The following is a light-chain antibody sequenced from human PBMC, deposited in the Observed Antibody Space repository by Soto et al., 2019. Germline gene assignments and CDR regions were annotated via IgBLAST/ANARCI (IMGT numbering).Light chain of an antibody. CDR3: HQYHGSSLT. J-gene: IGKJ1*01. V-gene: IGKV1-5*01. CDR1: ESVHKW. CDR2: DAS. Sequence: DIQMTQSPPALSASVGDRVTITCRASESVHKWLVWYQQKAGKAPKVLIYDASTLETGVPSRFSGSGSGTEFALTITSLQPNDSATYFCHQYHGSSLTFAQGTKVEI.